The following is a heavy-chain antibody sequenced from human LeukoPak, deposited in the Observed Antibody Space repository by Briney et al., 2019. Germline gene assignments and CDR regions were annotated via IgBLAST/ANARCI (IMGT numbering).Heavy chain of an antibody. CDR2: INPSGGST. Sequence: GASVKVSCKASGYTFTSYYMHWVRQAPGQGLEWMGIINPSGGSTSYAQKFQGRVTMTRDTSTSTVYMGLSSLRSEDTAVYYCARVRGPYYYDSSGYLGWFDPWGQGTLVTVSS. D-gene: IGHD3-22*01. J-gene: IGHJ5*02. CDR3: ARVRGPYYYDSSGYLGWFDP. CDR1: GYTFTSYY. V-gene: IGHV1-46*01.